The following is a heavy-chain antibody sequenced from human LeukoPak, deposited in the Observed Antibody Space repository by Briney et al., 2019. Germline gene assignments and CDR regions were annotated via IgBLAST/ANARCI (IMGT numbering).Heavy chain of an antibody. V-gene: IGHV1-8*01. D-gene: IGHD6-6*01. J-gene: IGHJ4*02. CDR3: ARAISSSGRRHLDY. CDR1: GYTFTSYD. Sequence: GASVKVSCKASGYTFTSYDINWVRQATGQGLEWMGWMNPNSGNTGYAQKFQGRVTMTRNTSISTAYMELSSLRSEDTAVYYCARAISSSGRRHLDYWGQGTLVTVSS. CDR2: MNPNSGNT.